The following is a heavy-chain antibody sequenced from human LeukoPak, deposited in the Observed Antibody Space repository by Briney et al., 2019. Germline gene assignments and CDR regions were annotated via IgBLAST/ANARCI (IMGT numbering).Heavy chain of an antibody. J-gene: IGHJ6*04. D-gene: IGHD3-10*02. CDR2: ISGSGGST. Sequence: GGTLRLSCAASGFTFSSYGVSWVRQAPGKGLEWVSAISGSGGSTYYADSVKGRFTISRDNSKNTLYLQMNSLRAEDTAVYYCAELGITMIGGVWGKGTTVTISS. CDR1: GFTFSSYG. CDR3: AELGITMIGGV. V-gene: IGHV3-23*01.